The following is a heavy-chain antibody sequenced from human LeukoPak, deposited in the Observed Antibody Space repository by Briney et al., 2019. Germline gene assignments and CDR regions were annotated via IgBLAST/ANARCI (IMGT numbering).Heavy chain of an antibody. V-gene: IGHV3-23*01. D-gene: IGHD1-26*01. Sequence: PGGSLRLSCAASGFTSSSYAMSWVRQAPGKGVEWVSAISGSGDSTYYADSVKGRFTISRENSKNSRYLKINSLRAEDTAVYYCAKTGRLLATILDFFDYWGQGTLVTVSS. CDR1: GFTSSSYA. CDR3: AKTGRLLATILDFFDY. CDR2: ISGSGDST. J-gene: IGHJ4*02.